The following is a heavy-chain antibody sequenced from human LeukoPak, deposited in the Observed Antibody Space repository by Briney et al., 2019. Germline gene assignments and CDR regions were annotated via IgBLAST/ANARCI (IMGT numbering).Heavy chain of an antibody. J-gene: IGHJ4*02. D-gene: IGHD5-18*01. CDR2: IYYSGST. CDR3: ARQRGVYNYGLFDY. V-gene: IGHV4-59*08. Sequence: PSETLSLTCTVSGVSISSYYWNWIRQPPGKGLEWIGYIYYSGSTNYNPSLKSRVTISVDTSKNQFSLNLSSVTAADTAVYYCARQRGVYNYGLFDYWGQGTLVTVSS. CDR1: GVSISSYY.